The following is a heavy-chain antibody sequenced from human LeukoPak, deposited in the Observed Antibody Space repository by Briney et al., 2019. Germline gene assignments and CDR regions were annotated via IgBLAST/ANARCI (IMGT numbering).Heavy chain of an antibody. CDR2: IFYSGST. CDR1: DGSISTGRYY. V-gene: IGHV4-39*07. J-gene: IGHJ4*02. Sequence: SETLSLTCTVSDGSISTGRYYWGWIRQPPGKGLEWIGSIFYSGSTYYNPSLKSRVTISVDTSKNQFSLKLSSVTAADTAVYYCAREGGGFDYWGQGTLVTVSS. CDR3: AREGGGFDY. D-gene: IGHD3-16*01.